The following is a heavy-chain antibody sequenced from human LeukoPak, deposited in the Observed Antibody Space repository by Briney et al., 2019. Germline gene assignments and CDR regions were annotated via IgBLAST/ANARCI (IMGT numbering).Heavy chain of an antibody. D-gene: IGHD3-22*01. V-gene: IGHV4-61*02. CDR3: AREGSVDSSGYYYYYYYMDV. J-gene: IGHJ6*03. CDR2: IYTSGST. CDR1: GNSISSGDNY. Sequence: SETLSLTCTVSGNSISSGDNYWSWIRQPAGKGLEWIGRIYTSGSTNYNPSLKSRVTMSVDTSKNQFSLKLSSVTAADTAVYYCAREGSVDSSGYYYYYYYMDVWGKGTTVTISS.